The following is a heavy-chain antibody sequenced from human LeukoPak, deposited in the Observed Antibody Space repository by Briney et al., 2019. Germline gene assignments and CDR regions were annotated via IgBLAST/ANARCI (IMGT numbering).Heavy chain of an antibody. CDR3: ARVRDIVVVVAADFDY. V-gene: IGHV1-18*01. J-gene: IGHJ4*02. Sequence: VASVKVSCKASGYTFTSYGISWVRQAPGQGLEWMGWISAYNGNTNYAQKLQGRVTMTTDTSTSTAYMELRSLRSDDTAVYYCARVRDIVVVVAADFDYWGQGTLVTVSS. CDR2: ISAYNGNT. CDR1: GYTFTSYG. D-gene: IGHD2-15*01.